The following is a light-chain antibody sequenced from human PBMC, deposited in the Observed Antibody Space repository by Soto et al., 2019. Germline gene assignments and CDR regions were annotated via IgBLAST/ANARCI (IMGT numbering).Light chain of an antibody. V-gene: IGKV3-15*01. CDR3: QQYNKWPPWT. J-gene: IGKJ1*01. CDR1: QSVSSN. Sequence: EIVMTQSPATLSVSPGERATLSCRASQSVSSNLAWYQQKPGQAPRLLIYGASTRATGIPASFSGSGSGTEFPLTISSLQSEDFAVYYCQQYNKWPPWTFGQGTKVEIK. CDR2: GAS.